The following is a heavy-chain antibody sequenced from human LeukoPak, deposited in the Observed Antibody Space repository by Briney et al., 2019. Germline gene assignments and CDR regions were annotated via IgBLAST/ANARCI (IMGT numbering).Heavy chain of an antibody. CDR2: IYYSGST. V-gene: IGHV4-39*01. CDR1: GGSISSSSYY. CDR3: ARSSDIAVAGTFSF. J-gene: IGHJ4*02. D-gene: IGHD6-19*01. Sequence: SETLSLTCTVSGGSISSSSYYWGWIRQPPGKGLEWIGSIYYSGSTYYNPSLKSRVTISVDTSKYQFSLKLSSVTAADTAVYYCARSSDIAVAGTFSFWGQGTLVTVSS.